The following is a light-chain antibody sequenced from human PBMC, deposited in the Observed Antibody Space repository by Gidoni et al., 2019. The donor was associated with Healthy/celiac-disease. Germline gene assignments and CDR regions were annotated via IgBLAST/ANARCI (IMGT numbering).Light chain of an antibody. J-gene: IGLJ3*02. Sequence: QSALTQPASVSGSPGQSITISCTGTISDVGGYNYVSWYQQHPGKAPKLMIYDVSNRPSGVSNRFSGSKSGNTASLTISGLQAEDEADYYCSSYTSSSTPNWVFGGGTKLTVL. V-gene: IGLV2-14*01. CDR1: ISDVGGYNY. CDR2: DVS. CDR3: SSYTSSSTPNWV.